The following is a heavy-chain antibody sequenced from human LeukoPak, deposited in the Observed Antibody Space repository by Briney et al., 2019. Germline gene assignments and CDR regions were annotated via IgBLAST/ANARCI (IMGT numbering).Heavy chain of an antibody. CDR1: GFTFSSYW. J-gene: IGHJ5*02. CDR2: IKQDGSEK. CDR3: ARGDSVVVPAATKFDP. D-gene: IGHD2-2*01. Sequence: GGSLRLSCAASGFTFSSYWMSWVRQAPGKGLEWVANIKQDGSEKYYVDSVKGRFTISRDNAKNSLYLQMNSLRAEDTAVYYCARGDSVVVPAATKFDPWGQGTLVTVPS. V-gene: IGHV3-7*01.